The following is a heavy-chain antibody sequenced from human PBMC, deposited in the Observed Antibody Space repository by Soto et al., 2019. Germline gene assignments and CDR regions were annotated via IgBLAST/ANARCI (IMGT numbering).Heavy chain of an antibody. V-gene: IGHV3-15*01. CDR2: IKSKTDGGTT. D-gene: IGHD2-2*01. Sequence: GGSLRLSCAASGFTFSNAWMSWVRQAPGKGLEWVGRIKSKTDGGTTDYAAPVKGRFTISRDDSKNTLYLQMNSLKTEDTAVYYCTTEALRAGSAAIVYYYMDVWGKGTTVTVSS. CDR3: TTEALRAGSAAIVYYYMDV. CDR1: GFTFSNAW. J-gene: IGHJ6*03.